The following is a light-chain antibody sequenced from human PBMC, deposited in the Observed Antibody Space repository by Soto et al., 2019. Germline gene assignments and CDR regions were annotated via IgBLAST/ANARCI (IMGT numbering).Light chain of an antibody. CDR3: QHRSVWPVS. Sequence: EIVLTQSPVSLSLSPGERSTLSCRASQSVTNSYLAWYRQKPGQAPRLLVYDTSYRATGVPDRFSGSGSGTDFTLTISSLEPEDFAVYYCQHRSVWPVSFGQGTRLENK. CDR2: DTS. V-gene: IGKV3D-20*02. CDR1: QSVTNSY. J-gene: IGKJ5*01.